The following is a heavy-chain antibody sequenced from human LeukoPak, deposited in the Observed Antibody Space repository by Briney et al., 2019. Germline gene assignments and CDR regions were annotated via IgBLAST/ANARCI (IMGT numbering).Heavy chain of an antibody. V-gene: IGHV4-34*01. D-gene: IGHD6-19*01. CDR2: INHSGSS. CDR3: AAKHWDLDDSGLPGPGS. J-gene: IGHJ4*02. Sequence: SETLSLTCALSGGSITDYFYNWVRQPPGKGLEWIGEINHSGSSTYNPSLKSRVIISVDTSKNQFSLKLGSVAAADTAVYYCAAKHWDLDDSGLPGPGSWGQGILVTVSS. CDR1: GGSITDYF.